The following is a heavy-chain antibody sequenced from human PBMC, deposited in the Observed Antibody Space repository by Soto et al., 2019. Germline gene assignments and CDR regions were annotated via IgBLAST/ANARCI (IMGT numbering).Heavy chain of an antibody. D-gene: IGHD2-2*01. J-gene: IGHJ3*02. CDR2: IIPILGIA. CDR3: SRDRCSSTSCPGRAFDI. V-gene: IGHV1-69*08. Sequence: QVQLVQSGAEVKKPGSSVKVSCKASGGTFSSYTISWVRQAPGQGLEWMGRIIPILGIANYAQKFQGRVTITAYKSTSTGYMELSSLRSEDTAVYYCSRDRCSSTSCPGRAFDIWGQGTMVTVSS. CDR1: GGTFSSYT.